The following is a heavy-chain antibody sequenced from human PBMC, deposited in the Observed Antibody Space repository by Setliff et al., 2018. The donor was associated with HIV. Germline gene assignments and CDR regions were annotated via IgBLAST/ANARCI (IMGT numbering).Heavy chain of an antibody. V-gene: IGHV4-4*07. Sequence: LSLTCEVSGGSISSYYWSWIRQPAGKGLEWIGRIFSSGNTYYNPSLKSRVTMSVDTSKNQFSLNLNSVTAADTAIYYCARAPFPVAGFDYFDHWGQGTQVTVSS. D-gene: IGHD6-19*01. CDR3: ARAPFPVAGFDYFDH. CDR1: GGSISSYY. J-gene: IGHJ4*02. CDR2: IFSSGNT.